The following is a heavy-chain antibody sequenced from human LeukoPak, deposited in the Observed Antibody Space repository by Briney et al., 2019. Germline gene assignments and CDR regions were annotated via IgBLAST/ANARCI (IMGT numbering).Heavy chain of an antibody. CDR1: GGSISSGSYY. Sequence: TLSLTCTVSGGSISSGSYYWSWIRQPAGKGLEWIGRIYTSGSTNYNPSLKSRVTISVDTSKNQFSLKLSSVTAADTAVYYCATTPQRGYSYGWGTDAFDIWGQGTMVTVSS. V-gene: IGHV4-61*02. J-gene: IGHJ3*02. D-gene: IGHD5-18*01. CDR2: IYTSGST. CDR3: ATTPQRGYSYGWGTDAFDI.